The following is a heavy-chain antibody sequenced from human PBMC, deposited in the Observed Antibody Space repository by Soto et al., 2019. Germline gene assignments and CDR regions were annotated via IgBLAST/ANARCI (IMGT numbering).Heavy chain of an antibody. CDR2: TYYRSKWYN. V-gene: IGHV6-1*01. D-gene: IGHD1-26*01. Sequence: PXQALSVPLSISGDSVSSNRAAWNLIRHSPSRGLEWLGRTYYRSKWYNDYAVSVKSRITINPDTSKNQFSLQLNSVTPEYTAVYYCARDVGTTVYYYYGMDVWGQGTTVTVSS. J-gene: IGHJ6*02. CDR3: ARDVGTTVYYYYGMDV. CDR1: GDSVSSNRAA.